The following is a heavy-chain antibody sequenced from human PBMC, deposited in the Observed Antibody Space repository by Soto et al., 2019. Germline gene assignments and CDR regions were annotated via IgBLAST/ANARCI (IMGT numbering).Heavy chain of an antibody. CDR1: GSRLQLGNTP. CDR2: IYHSGST. J-gene: IGHJ4*02. V-gene: IGHV4-30-2*06. D-gene: IGHD4-17*01. CDR3: ARAMTTETTFDN. Sequence: PSNTRSRTGLASGSRLQLGNTPWSWIRVSQRKGLECIGYIYHSGSTYYNPSLKSRVTISADRSKNQFSLKLTSVTAADTAVYYCARAMTTETTFDNGGQRTLVTVSS.